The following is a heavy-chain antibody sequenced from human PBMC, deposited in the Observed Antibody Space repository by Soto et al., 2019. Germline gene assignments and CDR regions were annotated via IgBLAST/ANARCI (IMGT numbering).Heavy chain of an antibody. CDR2: IIPIFGTA. D-gene: IGHD6-19*01. CDR3: ETPYISGWSNYYYYGMDV. CDR1: GGTFSSYA. Sequence: QVQLVQSGAEVKKPGSSVKVSCKASGGTFSSYAISWVRQAPGPGLAWMGGIIPIFGTANYAQKFQGRVTITADKSTSTAYRERGSLRSENTAVYCCETPYISGWSNYYYYGMDVWGQGTTATVSS. J-gene: IGHJ6*02. V-gene: IGHV1-69*06.